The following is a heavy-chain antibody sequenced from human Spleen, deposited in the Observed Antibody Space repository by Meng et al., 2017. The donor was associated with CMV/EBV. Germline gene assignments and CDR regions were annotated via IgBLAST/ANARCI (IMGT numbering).Heavy chain of an antibody. D-gene: IGHD3-22*01. CDR2: IWHDGTNK. Sequence: GGSLRLSCAASGFAFSSYGMHWVRQPPGKGLEWVALIWHDGTNKNYADSVKGRFTISRDNPKKTLYLQMSSLRVEDTAVYYCAKDRRGREMGGSYYLLNYPSSLDSWGRGTLVTVSS. CDR3: AKDRRGREMGGSYYLLNYPSSLDS. CDR1: GFAFSSYG. V-gene: IGHV3-30*02. J-gene: IGHJ4*02.